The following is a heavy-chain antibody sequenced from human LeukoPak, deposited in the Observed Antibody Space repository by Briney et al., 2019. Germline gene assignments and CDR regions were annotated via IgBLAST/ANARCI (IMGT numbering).Heavy chain of an antibody. CDR3: ARERRFWSGYRRYYFDY. CDR1: GYTSTGYD. Sequence: GASVKVSCKASGYTSTGYDINWVRQATGQGLEWMGWMNPNSGNTGYAQKFQGRVTITRNTSISTAYMELSSLRSEDTAVYYCARERRFWSGYRRYYFDYWGQGTLVTVSS. V-gene: IGHV1-8*03. CDR2: MNPNSGNT. J-gene: IGHJ4*02. D-gene: IGHD3-3*01.